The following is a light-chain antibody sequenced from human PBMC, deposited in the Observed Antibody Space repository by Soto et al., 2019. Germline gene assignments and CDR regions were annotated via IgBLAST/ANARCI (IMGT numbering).Light chain of an antibody. Sequence: QSVLTQPPSVSGAPGQRVTISCTGTSSNIGAGYDVHWYQQLPGTAPKLLIYGGSHRPSGVPYRFSASKSGTSASLAITGLQAEDEADYYCQSYDPTLRTALFGGGTKLTVL. CDR3: QSYDPTLRTAL. V-gene: IGLV1-40*01. CDR1: SSNIGAGYD. J-gene: IGLJ2*01. CDR2: GGS.